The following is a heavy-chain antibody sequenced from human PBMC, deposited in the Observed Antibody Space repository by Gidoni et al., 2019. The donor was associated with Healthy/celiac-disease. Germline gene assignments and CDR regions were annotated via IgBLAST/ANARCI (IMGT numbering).Heavy chain of an antibody. Sequence: QMPGKGLEWMGRIDPSDSYTSYRPSFQGHVTISADKSISTAYLQWSSLKASDTAMYYCARLTVTTYYYYMDVWGKGTTVTVSS. V-gene: IGHV5-10-1*01. D-gene: IGHD4-17*01. J-gene: IGHJ6*03. CDR3: ARLTVTTYYYYMDV. CDR2: IDPSDSYT.